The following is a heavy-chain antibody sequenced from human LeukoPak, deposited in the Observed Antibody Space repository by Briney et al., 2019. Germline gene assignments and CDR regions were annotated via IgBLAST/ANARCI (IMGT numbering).Heavy chain of an antibody. V-gene: IGHV3-21*01. D-gene: IGHD6-19*01. Sequence: GGSLRLSCAASGFTFSSYSMNWVRQAPGKGLEWVSSISSSSSYIYYADSVKGRFTISRDNAKNSLYLQMNSLRAEDTAVYYCARDNSGWYTVDAFDIWGQGTMVTVSS. CDR2: ISSSSSYI. CDR1: GFTFSSYS. J-gene: IGHJ3*02. CDR3: ARDNSGWYTVDAFDI.